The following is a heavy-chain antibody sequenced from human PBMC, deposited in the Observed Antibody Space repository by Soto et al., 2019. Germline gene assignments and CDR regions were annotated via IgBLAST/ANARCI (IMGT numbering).Heavy chain of an antibody. CDR3: ARALDYDFWGGRNWFDP. J-gene: IGHJ5*02. CDR1: GGSIADNY. CDR2: IYYTGIT. Sequence: SETLSLTCSVSGGSIADNYWTWVRQSPGKGLEWVGYIYYTGITNYNPSLKRRVTISLDRSKNQFSLKLDSVTAADTAVYYCARALDYDFWGGRNWFDPWGQGTLVTVSS. D-gene: IGHD3-3*01. V-gene: IGHV4-59*01.